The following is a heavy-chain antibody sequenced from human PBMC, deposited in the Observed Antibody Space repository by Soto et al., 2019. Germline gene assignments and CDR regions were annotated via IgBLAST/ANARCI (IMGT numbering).Heavy chain of an antibody. CDR1: GGTFSSYA. J-gene: IGHJ4*02. CDR2: IIPIFGTA. Sequence: QVQLLQSGAEVKKPGSSVKVSCKASGGTFSSYAISWVRQAPGQGLEWMGGIIPIFGTANYAQKFQGRVTITADESTSTAYMELSSLRSEDTAVYYCARGNTGYYGGNSVFDYWGQGTLVTVSS. CDR3: ARGNTGYYGGNSVFDY. D-gene: IGHD4-17*01. V-gene: IGHV1-69*01.